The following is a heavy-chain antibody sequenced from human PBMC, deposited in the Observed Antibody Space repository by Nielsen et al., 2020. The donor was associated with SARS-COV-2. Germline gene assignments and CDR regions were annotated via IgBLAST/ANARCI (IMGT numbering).Heavy chain of an antibody. CDR2: ISYDGSNK. D-gene: IGHD3-22*01. V-gene: IGHV3-30*18. J-gene: IGHJ6*02. Sequence: WIRQPPGKGLEWVAVISYDGSNKYYADSVKGRFTIYRDNSKNTLYLQMNSLRAEDTAVYYCANSLLPYYGMDVWGQGTTVTVSS. CDR3: ANSLLPYYGMDV.